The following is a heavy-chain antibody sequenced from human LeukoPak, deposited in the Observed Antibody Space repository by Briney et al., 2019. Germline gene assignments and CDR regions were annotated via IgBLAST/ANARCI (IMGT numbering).Heavy chain of an antibody. CDR1: GFTFSSYW. V-gene: IGHV3-30-3*01. CDR3: ARARDYLFDY. Sequence: GGSLRLSCAASGFTFSSYWMSWVRQAPGKGLEWVAVISYDGSNKYYADSVKGPFTISRDNSKNTVYLQMNSLRPEDTAVYYCARARDYLFDYWGQGTLVTVSS. J-gene: IGHJ4*02. D-gene: IGHD4-17*01. CDR2: ISYDGSNK.